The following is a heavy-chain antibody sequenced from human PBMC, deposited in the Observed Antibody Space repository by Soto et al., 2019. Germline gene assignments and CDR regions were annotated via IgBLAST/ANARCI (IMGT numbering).Heavy chain of an antibody. V-gene: IGHV1-18*01. CDR2: ISGYNGNT. Sequence: QVQLVQSGAEVKKPGASVKVSCKASGYTFTNHGISWVRQAPGQGLEWLGWISGYNGNTKYAQSLQGRVNMTADTSTSTAYMELWSLKSDDTAVYYCARDFYPLAYYFVSWGQGTLVTVSS. CDR3: ARDFYPLAYYFVS. CDR1: GYTFTNHG. J-gene: IGHJ4*02.